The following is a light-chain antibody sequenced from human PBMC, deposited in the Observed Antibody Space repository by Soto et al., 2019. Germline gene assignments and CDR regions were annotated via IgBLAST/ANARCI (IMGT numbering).Light chain of an antibody. CDR1: SGSVSTSYY. CDR3: ALYIDSAVV. J-gene: IGLJ3*02. Sequence: QTVVTQEPSFSVSPGGTVTLTCGLTSGSVSTSYYPSWYQQTPGQAPRTLIYRTNTRSSGVPDHFSGSILGNKAALTITGAQADDESDYYCALYIDSAVVFGGGTKLTVL. CDR2: RTN. V-gene: IGLV8-61*01.